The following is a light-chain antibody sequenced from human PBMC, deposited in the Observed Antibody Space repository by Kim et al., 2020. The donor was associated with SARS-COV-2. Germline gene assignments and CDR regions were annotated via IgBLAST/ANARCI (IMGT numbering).Light chain of an antibody. Sequence: AIQLTQSPSSLSAFVGDRVTITCRASQGISSALAWYQQKPGKAPKLLIYDASSLESGVPSRFSGSGSGTDFTLTISSLQPEDFATYYCQQFNSYLFTFGPGTKVDIK. CDR1: QGISSA. V-gene: IGKV1-13*02. CDR3: QQFNSYLFT. J-gene: IGKJ3*01. CDR2: DAS.